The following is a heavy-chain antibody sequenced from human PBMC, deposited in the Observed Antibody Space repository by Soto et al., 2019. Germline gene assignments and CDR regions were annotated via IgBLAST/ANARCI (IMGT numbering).Heavy chain of an antibody. CDR1: GFTFGSYA. V-gene: IGHV3-30-3*01. D-gene: IGHD6-13*01. Sequence: GGSLRLSCAASGFTFGSYAMHWVRQAPGKGLEWVAVISYDGSNKYYADSVKGRFTISRDNSKNTLYLQMNSLRAEDTAVYYCARWSQQLTFDYWGQGTLVTVSS. J-gene: IGHJ4*02. CDR2: ISYDGSNK. CDR3: ARWSQQLTFDY.